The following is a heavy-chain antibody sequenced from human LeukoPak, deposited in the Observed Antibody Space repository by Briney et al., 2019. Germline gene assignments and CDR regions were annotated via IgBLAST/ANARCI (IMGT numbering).Heavy chain of an antibody. CDR3: FSGPPDY. Sequence: PGGSLILSCAASGFIFSSYWMSWVRQAPGKGLEWVANINQDGSEKYYVDSVKGRFTISRDNAKNSLYLQMNSLRAEDTAVYYCFSGPPDYWGQGTLVTVSS. V-gene: IGHV3-7*05. J-gene: IGHJ4*02. D-gene: IGHD1-26*01. CDR2: INQDGSEK. CDR1: GFIFSSYW.